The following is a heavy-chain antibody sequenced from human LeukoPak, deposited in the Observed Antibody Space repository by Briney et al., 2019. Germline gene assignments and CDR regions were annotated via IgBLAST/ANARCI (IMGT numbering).Heavy chain of an antibody. D-gene: IGHD6-19*01. V-gene: IGHV3-23*01. Sequence: GGSLRLSCAGSGFTFSNYAMIWVRQAPGKGLEWVSAITGSGGNRFYAGSVKGRFTISRDNSKNTLYLQMNSLRAEDTAVYYCARMAGNDYWGQGTLVTVSS. CDR3: ARMAGNDY. J-gene: IGHJ4*02. CDR1: GFTFSNYA. CDR2: ITGSGGNR.